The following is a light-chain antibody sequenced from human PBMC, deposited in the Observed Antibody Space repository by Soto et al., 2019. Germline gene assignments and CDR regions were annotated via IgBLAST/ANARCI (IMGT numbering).Light chain of an antibody. J-gene: IGLJ3*02. Sequence: QSVLTQPPSVSGAPGQRGTISCTGSSSNIGAGYTVHWYQQLPGTAPKLLIYSNVNRPSGVPDRFSGSRSDTSASLAITGLQAEDEADYYCQSYDGTLSGFVVFGGGTKVTVL. CDR3: QSYDGTLSGFVV. CDR2: SNV. CDR1: SSNIGAGYT. V-gene: IGLV1-40*01.